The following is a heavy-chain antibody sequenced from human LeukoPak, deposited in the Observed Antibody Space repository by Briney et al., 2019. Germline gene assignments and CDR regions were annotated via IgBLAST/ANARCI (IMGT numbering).Heavy chain of an antibody. Sequence: PSETPSLTCAVYGGSFSGYYWSWIRQPPGKGLEWIGEINHSGSTNYNPSLKSRVTISVDTSKNQFSLKLSSVTAADTAVYYCARAXSTVVTLRFDYWGQGTLVTVSS. D-gene: IGHD4-23*01. CDR3: ARAXSTVVTLRFDY. CDR1: GGSFSGYY. CDR2: INHSGST. V-gene: IGHV4-34*01. J-gene: IGHJ4*02.